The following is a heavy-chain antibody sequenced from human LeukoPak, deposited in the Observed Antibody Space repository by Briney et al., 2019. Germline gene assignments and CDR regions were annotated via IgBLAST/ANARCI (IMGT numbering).Heavy chain of an antibody. CDR1: GYTFTDYY. CDR2: IDPNSGGT. CDR3: ARVTVDTVVLAASVTYAYYYGMNV. D-gene: IGHD2-2*03. Sequence: ASVKVSCKASGYTFTDYYMHWVRQAPGQGLEWMGWIDPNSGGTSYQGGVTMTRDTSIRTAYLELSRLTSDDTAVYYCARVTVDTVVLAASVTYAYYYGMNVWGQGTTVTVSS. V-gene: IGHV1-2*02. J-gene: IGHJ6*02.